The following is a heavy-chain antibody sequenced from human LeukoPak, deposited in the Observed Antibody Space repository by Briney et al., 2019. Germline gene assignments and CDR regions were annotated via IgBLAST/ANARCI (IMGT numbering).Heavy chain of an antibody. V-gene: IGHV1-46*01. Sequence: GASVKVSCKASGYTFTGYYMHWVRQAPGQGLEWMGIINPSGGSTSYAQKFQGRVTMTRDTSTSTVYMELSSLRSEDTAVYYCARDRRGSYNLYYFDYWGQGTLVTVSS. D-gene: IGHD1-26*01. CDR2: INPSGGST. CDR1: GYTFTGYY. CDR3: ARDRRGSYNLYYFDY. J-gene: IGHJ4*02.